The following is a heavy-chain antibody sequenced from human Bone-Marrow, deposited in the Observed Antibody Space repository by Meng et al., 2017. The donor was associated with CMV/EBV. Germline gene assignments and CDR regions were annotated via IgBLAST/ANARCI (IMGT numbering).Heavy chain of an antibody. CDR2: VSYDGTNK. V-gene: IGHV3-30-3*01. Sequence: GESLKISCAASGFTFSSYAMHWVRQAPGKGLEWVAVVSYDGTNKYHADSVKGRFTISRDNSKNTLFLQMSSLRTEDTAVYYCARDLVKKGGFRPITIFGVVYQPGDSWGQGTLVTVSS. CDR1: GFTFSSYA. D-gene: IGHD3-3*01. CDR3: ARDLVKKGGFRPITIFGVVYQPGDS. J-gene: IGHJ5*01.